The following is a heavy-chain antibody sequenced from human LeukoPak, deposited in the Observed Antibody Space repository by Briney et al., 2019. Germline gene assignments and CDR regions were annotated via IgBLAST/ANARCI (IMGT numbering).Heavy chain of an antibody. J-gene: IGHJ4*02. Sequence: GRSLRLSCAASGFTFSSYGMHWVRQAPGKGLEWVSVISGSGGATYYADSVKGRFTISRDNSKNTLYLQMNSLRAEDTAVYYCARAAMVRGVDYFDSWGQGTLVTVSS. D-gene: IGHD3-10*01. CDR3: ARAAMVRGVDYFDS. CDR2: ISGSGGAT. CDR1: GFTFSSYG. V-gene: IGHV3-23*01.